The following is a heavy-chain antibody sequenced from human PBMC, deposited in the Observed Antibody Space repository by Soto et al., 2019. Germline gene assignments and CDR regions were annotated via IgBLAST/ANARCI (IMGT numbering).Heavy chain of an antibody. D-gene: IGHD3-3*01. J-gene: IGHJ4*02. CDR1: GFTFSSYA. CDR2: ISGSGGST. Sequence: GGSLRLSCAASGFTFSSYAMSWVRQAPGKGLEWVSAISGSGGSTYYADSVKGRFTISRDNSKSTLYLQMNSLRAEDTAVYYCAKDLNYGFWSGYQLDYWGQGTLVTVSS. CDR3: AKDLNYGFWSGYQLDY. V-gene: IGHV3-23*01.